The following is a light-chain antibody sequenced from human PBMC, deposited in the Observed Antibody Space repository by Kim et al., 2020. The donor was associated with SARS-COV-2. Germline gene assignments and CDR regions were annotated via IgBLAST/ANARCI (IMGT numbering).Light chain of an antibody. J-gene: IGLJ3*02. CDR1: SGHSSYA. V-gene: IGLV4-69*01. Sequence: QLVLTQSPSASASLGASVKLTCTLSSGHSSYAIAWHHQQPEKGPRYLMKVDNDGSHFKGDGIPDRFSGSSSGAERYLTISSLQSEDEADYYCQTWGTGIRVFGGGTKLTVL. CDR3: QTWGTGIRV. CDR2: VDNDGSH.